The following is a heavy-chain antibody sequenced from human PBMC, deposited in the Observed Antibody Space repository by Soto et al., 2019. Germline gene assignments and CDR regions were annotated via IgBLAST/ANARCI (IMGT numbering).Heavy chain of an antibody. Sequence: PGGSLRLSCAASGFTFSTYAMNWLRQAPGKGLEWVSYISSSSSTIFYTDSVKGRFTVSRDNAKNSLYLQMNSLRAEDTAVYYCARVPDRWGQGTLVTVSS. V-gene: IGHV3-48*01. D-gene: IGHD2-2*01. J-gene: IGHJ5*02. CDR3: ARVPDR. CDR1: GFTFSTYA. CDR2: ISSSSSTI.